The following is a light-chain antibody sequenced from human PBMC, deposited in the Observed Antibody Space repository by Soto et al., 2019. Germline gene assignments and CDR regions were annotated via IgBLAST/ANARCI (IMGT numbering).Light chain of an antibody. Sequence: DIQMTQSPSSLSASVGDRVTITCRASQGIANYLAWYQQKPGEVPKLLIYAVSTLPSGVPPRFSGSISGTDFTLKISSLKPEDVATYYCQKYDRAPWTFGQGTKVEIK. CDR2: AVS. J-gene: IGKJ1*01. V-gene: IGKV1-27*01. CDR3: QKYDRAPWT. CDR1: QGIANY.